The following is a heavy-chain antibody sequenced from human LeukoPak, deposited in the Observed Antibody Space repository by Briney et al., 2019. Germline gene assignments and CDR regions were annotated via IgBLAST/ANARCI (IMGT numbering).Heavy chain of an antibody. Sequence: GGSLRLSCAASRFTFRPFSMDFVRQAPGKGLEWVSYISSRSSTIYYADSVKGRFTISRDNGKNSLSLQMNSLRDEDTAVYYCARDNYGAVQPYYPGDWGQGTLVTVSS. CDR3: ARDNYGAVQPYYPGD. D-gene: IGHD4-17*01. J-gene: IGHJ4*02. CDR2: ISSRSSTI. CDR1: RFTFRPFS. V-gene: IGHV3-48*02.